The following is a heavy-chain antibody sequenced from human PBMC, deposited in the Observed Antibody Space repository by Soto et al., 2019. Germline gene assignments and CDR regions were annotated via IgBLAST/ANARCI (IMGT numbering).Heavy chain of an antibody. J-gene: IGHJ3*01. Sequence: QVQLVQSGAEVKQPGSSVKVSCKASGGAFSYYTITWVRQAPGQGLEWMGRIIPILGITNYAHKFQGRVTIAADTSTTTAYMELSSLRSADTAVYYCAKSQTMADAFDLWGQGTMVTVSS. CDR3: AKSQTMADAFDL. D-gene: IGHD1-1*01. CDR1: GGAFSYYT. V-gene: IGHV1-69*02. CDR2: IIPILGIT.